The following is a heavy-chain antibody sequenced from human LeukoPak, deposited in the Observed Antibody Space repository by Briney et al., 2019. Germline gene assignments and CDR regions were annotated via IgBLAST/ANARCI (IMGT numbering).Heavy chain of an antibody. CDR1: GFSFGSYK. J-gene: IGHJ4*02. CDR2: ISSSGGNI. D-gene: IGHD3-3*01. CDR3: ARANTIFGVEPDYYFDY. V-gene: IGHV3-48*03. Sequence: GGSLRLSCAASGFSFGSYKMIWVRQAPGKGLEWISSISSSGGNIYYADSGKGRFTISRDNAKNSLYLKMNSLRAEDTAVYYCARANTIFGVEPDYYFDYWGQGTLVSVSS.